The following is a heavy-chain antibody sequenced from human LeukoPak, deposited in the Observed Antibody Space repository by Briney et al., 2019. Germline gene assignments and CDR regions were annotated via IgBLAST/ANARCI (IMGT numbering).Heavy chain of an antibody. CDR3: ARDRDSSSSADY. CDR1: GYSISSGYY. CDR2: IYHSGST. Sequence: SETLSLTCAVSGYSISSGYYWGWIRQPPGEGLEWIGSIYHSGSTYYNPSLKSRVTISVDTSKNQFSLKPSSVTAADTAVYYCARDRDSSSSADYWGQGTLVTVSS. V-gene: IGHV4-38-2*02. D-gene: IGHD6-6*01. J-gene: IGHJ4*02.